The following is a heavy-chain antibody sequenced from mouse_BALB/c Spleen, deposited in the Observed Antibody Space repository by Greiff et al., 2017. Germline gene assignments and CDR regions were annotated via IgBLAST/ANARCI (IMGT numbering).Heavy chain of an antibody. J-gene: IGHJ4*01. CDR3: ARFYYGNYAMDY. CDR2: IDPANGNT. D-gene: IGHD2-1*01. CDR1: GFNIKDTY. V-gene: IGHV14-3*02. Sequence: EVKLVESGAELVKPGASVKLSCTASGFNIKDTYMHWVKQRPEQGLEWIGRIDPANGNTKYDPKFQGKATITADTSSNTAYLQLSSLTSEDTAVYYCARFYYGNYAMDYWGQGTSVTVSS.